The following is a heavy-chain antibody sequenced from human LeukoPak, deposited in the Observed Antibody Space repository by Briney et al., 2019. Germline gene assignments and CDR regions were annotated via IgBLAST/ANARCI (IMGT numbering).Heavy chain of an antibody. CDR3: ARDQYDTWSRRGNFDS. D-gene: IGHD3-3*01. CDR2: INGRGTYI. Sequence: GGSLRLSCAASGFTFSDYFMSWVRQAPGKGLEWLSYINGRGTYIDYAESLKGRITISRDNAQNSLYLQMNSLRAEDTAVFYCARDQYDTWSRRGNFDSWGQGTLVIVSS. V-gene: IGHV3-11*05. CDR1: GFTFSDYF. J-gene: IGHJ4*02.